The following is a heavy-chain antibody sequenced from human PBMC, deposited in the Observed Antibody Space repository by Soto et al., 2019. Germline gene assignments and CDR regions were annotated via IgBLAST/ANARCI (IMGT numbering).Heavy chain of an antibody. D-gene: IGHD2-15*01. Sequence: PRLSCAASGFTFSSYAMSWVRQAPGKGLEWVSAISGSGGSTYYADSVKGRFTISRDNSKNTLYLQMNSLRAEDTAVCYCAKDSRYCSGGSCYYYWGQGTLVTVSS. CDR3: AKDSRYCSGGSCYYY. J-gene: IGHJ4*02. CDR1: GFTFSSYA. CDR2: ISGSGGST. V-gene: IGHV3-23*01.